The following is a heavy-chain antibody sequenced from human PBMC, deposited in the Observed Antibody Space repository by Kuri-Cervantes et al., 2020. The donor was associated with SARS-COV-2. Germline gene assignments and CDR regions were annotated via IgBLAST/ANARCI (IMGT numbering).Heavy chain of an antibody. D-gene: IGHD2/OR15-2a*01. CDR1: GFTFSSYS. CDR3: ARDPFRYYYYMDV. CDR2: ISSSSSYI. V-gene: IGHV3-21*01. Sequence: GESLKISCAASGFTFSSYSMNWVRQAPGKGLEWVSSISSSSSYIYYADSVKGRFTISGDNAKNSLYLQMNSLRAEDTAMYYCARDPFRYYYYMDVWGKGTMVTVSS. J-gene: IGHJ6*03.